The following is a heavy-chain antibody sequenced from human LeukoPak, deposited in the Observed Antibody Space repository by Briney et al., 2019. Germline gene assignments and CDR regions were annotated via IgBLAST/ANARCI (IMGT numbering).Heavy chain of an antibody. D-gene: IGHD1-14*01. V-gene: IGHV3-9*01. CDR1: GFTFDDYA. J-gene: IGHJ6*02. CDR3: AKFGMRRYYYGMDV. CDR2: ISWNSGSI. Sequence: PGGSLRLSCAASGFTFDDYAMHWVRQAPGKGLEWVSGISWNSGSIGYADSVKGRFTISRDNAKNSLYLQMNSLRAEDTALYYCAKFGMRRYYYGMDVWGQGTTVTVPS.